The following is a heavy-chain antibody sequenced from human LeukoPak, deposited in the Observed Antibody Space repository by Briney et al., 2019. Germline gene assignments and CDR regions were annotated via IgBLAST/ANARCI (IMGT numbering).Heavy chain of an antibody. D-gene: IGHD1-1*01. CDR2: ISSSSSYI. J-gene: IGHJ3*02. Sequence: GGSLRLSCAASGFTFSSYSMNWVRQAPGKGLESVSSISSSSSYIYYADSVKGRFTISRDNAKNSLYLQMNRLRAEDTAVYYCARDTQYNWNDEDAFDIWGQGTMVTVSS. CDR3: ARDTQYNWNDEDAFDI. V-gene: IGHV3-21*01. CDR1: GFTFSSYS.